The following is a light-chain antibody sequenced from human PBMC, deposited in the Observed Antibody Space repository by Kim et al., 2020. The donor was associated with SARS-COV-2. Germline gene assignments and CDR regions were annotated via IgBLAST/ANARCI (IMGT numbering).Light chain of an antibody. CDR1: QGISDL. Sequence: DIQITQSPSSLSASVGDRVIITCRASQGISDLLAWYRQKPGTVPKLLIFAASTLQSGVPSRFSGSGSGTDFTLTFSSLQPEDVPTYSCQEHARLPLTLGQGAQVDI. CDR3: QEHARLPLT. V-gene: IGKV1-27*01. J-gene: IGKJ1*01. CDR2: AAS.